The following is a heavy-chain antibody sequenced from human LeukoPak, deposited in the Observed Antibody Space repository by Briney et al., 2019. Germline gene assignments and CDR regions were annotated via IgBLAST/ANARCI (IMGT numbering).Heavy chain of an antibody. CDR1: GFTFSSYS. V-gene: IGHV3-21*01. CDR2: ISSSSSYI. CDR3: ARVKSSGWPNFDY. J-gene: IGHJ4*02. D-gene: IGHD6-19*01. Sequence: GGSLRLSCAASGFTFSSYSMNWVRQAPGKGLEWVSSISSSSSYIYYADSVKGRFTISRDNAKNSLYLQMNSLGAEDTAVYYCARVKSSGWPNFDYWGQGTLVTVSS.